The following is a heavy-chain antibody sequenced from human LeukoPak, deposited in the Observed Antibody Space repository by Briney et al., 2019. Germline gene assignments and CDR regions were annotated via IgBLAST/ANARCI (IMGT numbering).Heavy chain of an antibody. V-gene: IGHV4-34*01. CDR1: GGSFSGYY. CDR3: ARPHWSSGSSQYYYYYMDV. Sequence: SETLSLTCAVYGGSFSGYYWSWIRQPPGKGLEWIGEINHSGSTNYNPSLKSRVTISVDTSKNQFSLKLSSVTAADTAVYYCARPHWSSGSSQYYYYYMDVWGKGTTVTISS. D-gene: IGHD3-10*01. CDR2: INHSGST. J-gene: IGHJ6*03.